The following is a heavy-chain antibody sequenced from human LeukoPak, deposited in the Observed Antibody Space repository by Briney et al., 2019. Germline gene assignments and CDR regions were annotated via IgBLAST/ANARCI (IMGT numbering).Heavy chain of an antibody. CDR2: IKQDGSEK. Sequence: PGGSLRLSCAASGFTFSNPWMTWVRQAPGEGLELVANIKQDGSEKYYVDSVKGRFTISRDNAKNSLYLQMNSLRAEDTAVYYCARNQRRLDYWGQGTLVTVSS. V-gene: IGHV3-7*01. D-gene: IGHD1-14*01. J-gene: IGHJ4*02. CDR1: GFTFSNPW. CDR3: ARNQRRLDY.